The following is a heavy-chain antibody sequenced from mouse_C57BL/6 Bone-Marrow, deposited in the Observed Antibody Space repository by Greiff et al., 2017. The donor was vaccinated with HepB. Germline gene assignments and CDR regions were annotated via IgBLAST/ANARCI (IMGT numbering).Heavy chain of an antibody. CDR2: IYPGSGNT. CDR3: ASGGYDGYYAY. J-gene: IGHJ3*01. V-gene: IGHV1-66*01. CDR1: GYSFTSYY. D-gene: IGHD2-3*01. Sequence: VKLQESGPELVKPGASVKISCKASGYSFTSYYIHWVKQRPGQGLEWIGWIYPGSGNTKYNEKFKGKATLTADKSSSTAYMQLSSLTSEDSAVYYCASGGYDGYYAYWGQGTLVTVSA.